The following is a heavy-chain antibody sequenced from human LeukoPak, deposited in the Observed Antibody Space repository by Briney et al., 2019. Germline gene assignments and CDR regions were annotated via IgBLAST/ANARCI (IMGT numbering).Heavy chain of an antibody. Sequence: SETLSLTCTVSGGPISSGVYYWSWIRQHPGKGLEWMGYIFYTGRVSYNPSLKSRITISVDSTRNHFSLEVSSVTAADTAVYYCARDGSGVGQGDHFDYWGQGTPVTVSS. J-gene: IGHJ4*02. D-gene: IGHD3-10*01. CDR2: IFYTGRV. V-gene: IGHV4-31*03. CDR3: ARDGSGVGQGDHFDY. CDR1: GGPISSGVYY.